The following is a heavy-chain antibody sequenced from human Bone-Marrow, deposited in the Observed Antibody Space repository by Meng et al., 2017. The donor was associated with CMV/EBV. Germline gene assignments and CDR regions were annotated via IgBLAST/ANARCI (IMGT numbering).Heavy chain of an antibody. CDR1: GYTFTSYG. CDR3: ARDMGSLGYCSSTSCYWSPGIFDY. D-gene: IGHD2-2*01. V-gene: IGHV1-2*02. Sequence: ASVKVSCKASGYTFTSYGISWVRQAPGQGLEWMGWINPNSGGTNYAQKFQGRVTMTRDTSISTAYMELSRLRSDDTAVYYCARDMGSLGYCSSTSCYWSPGIFDYWGQGTLVAVSS. J-gene: IGHJ4*02. CDR2: INPNSGGT.